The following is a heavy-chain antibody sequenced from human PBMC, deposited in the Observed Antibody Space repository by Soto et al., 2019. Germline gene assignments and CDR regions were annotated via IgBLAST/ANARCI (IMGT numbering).Heavy chain of an antibody. Sequence: GSVEVFFQASGYTFTSYDFNWVRQATGQGLEWMGWMNPNSGNTGYAQKFQGRVTMTRNTSISTAYMELSSLRSEDTAVYYCARVLDEGFDPWGQGTLVTVSS. V-gene: IGHV1-8*01. CDR2: MNPNSGNT. J-gene: IGHJ5*02. CDR1: GYTFTSYD. CDR3: ARVLDEGFDP.